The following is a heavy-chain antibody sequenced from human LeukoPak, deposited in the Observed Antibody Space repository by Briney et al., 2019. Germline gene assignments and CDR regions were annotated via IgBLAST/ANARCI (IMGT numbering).Heavy chain of an antibody. D-gene: IGHD3-3*01. V-gene: IGHV4-38-2*02. CDR1: GYSISSGYY. CDR2: IYHSGST. CDR3: ARRYYDFWSGPGTENWFDP. Sequence: PSETLSLTCTVSGYSISSGYYWGWIRQPPGKGLEWIGSIYHSGSTYYNPSLKSRVTISVDTSKNQFSLKLRSVTAADTAVYYCARRYYDFWSGPGTENWFDPWGQGTLVTVSS. J-gene: IGHJ5*02.